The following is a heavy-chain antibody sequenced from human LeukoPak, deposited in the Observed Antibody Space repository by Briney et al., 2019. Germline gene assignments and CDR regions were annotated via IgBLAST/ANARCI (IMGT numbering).Heavy chain of an antibody. CDR3: ARDPDRGVIPG. J-gene: IGHJ4*02. Sequence: SVKVSCKASGGTFSSYAISWVRQAPGQGLEWMGGIIPILGTANYAQKFQGRVTITANESTSTAYMELSSLRSEDTAVYYCARDPDRGVIPGWGQGTLVTVSS. D-gene: IGHD3-10*01. V-gene: IGHV1-69*01. CDR1: GGTFSSYA. CDR2: IIPILGTA.